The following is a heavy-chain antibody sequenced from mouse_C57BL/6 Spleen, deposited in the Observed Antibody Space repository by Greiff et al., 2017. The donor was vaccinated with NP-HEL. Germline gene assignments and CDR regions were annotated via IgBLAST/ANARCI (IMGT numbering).Heavy chain of an antibody. CDR2: INPYNGDT. CDR3: ARRVVATDWYFDV. Sequence: EVKLMESGPELVKPGDSVKISCKASGYSFTGYFMNWVMQSHGKSLEWIGRINPYNGDTFYNQKFKGKATLTVDKSSSTAHMELRRLTSEDSAVYYCARRVVATDWYFDVWGTGTTVTVSS. J-gene: IGHJ1*03. D-gene: IGHD1-1*01. V-gene: IGHV1-20*01. CDR1: GYSFTGYF.